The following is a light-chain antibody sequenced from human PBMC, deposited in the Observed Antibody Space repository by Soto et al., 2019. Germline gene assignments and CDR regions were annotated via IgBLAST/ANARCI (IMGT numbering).Light chain of an antibody. Sequence: QSVLTQPASVSGSPGQSITISCTGTSNHVSGYNYVSWYQQHPGKAPKLMIYDVSNRPSGVSNRFSGSKSGNTASLTISGLQAEDEADYYCSSYTSSSTLVFGTGTKVTVL. CDR1: SNHVSGYNY. CDR2: DVS. J-gene: IGLJ1*01. CDR3: SSYTSSSTLV. V-gene: IGLV2-14*01.